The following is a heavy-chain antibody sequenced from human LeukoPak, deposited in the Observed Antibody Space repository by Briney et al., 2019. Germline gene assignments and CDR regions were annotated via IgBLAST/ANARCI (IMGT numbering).Heavy chain of an antibody. Sequence: HAGGPLRLSCAASGFTSSSYWMNWVRQAPGKGLVWVSRIASDGSSTTYADSVKGRFSISRDNAKNTLYLQMNSLRVEDTAVYYCARGGRGSAAVVAPRSFDIWGQGTMVTVSS. J-gene: IGHJ3*02. CDR2: IASDGSST. CDR3: ARGGRGSAAVVAPRSFDI. V-gene: IGHV3-74*01. D-gene: IGHD3-22*01. CDR1: GFTSSSYW.